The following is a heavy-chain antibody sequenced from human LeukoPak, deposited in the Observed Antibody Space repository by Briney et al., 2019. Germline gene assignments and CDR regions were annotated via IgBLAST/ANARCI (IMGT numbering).Heavy chain of an antibody. CDR1: GFTFSSYG. CDR3: AKDGSDYDFWSGQNPFDY. J-gene: IGHJ4*02. CDR2: IRYDGSNK. D-gene: IGHD3-3*01. Sequence: GGSLRLSCAASGFTFSSYGMHWVRQAPGKGLEWVAFIRYDGSNKYYADSVKGRFTISRDNSKNTLYLQMNSLRAEDTAVYYCAKDGSDYDFWSGQNPFDYWGQGTLVTVSS. V-gene: IGHV3-30*02.